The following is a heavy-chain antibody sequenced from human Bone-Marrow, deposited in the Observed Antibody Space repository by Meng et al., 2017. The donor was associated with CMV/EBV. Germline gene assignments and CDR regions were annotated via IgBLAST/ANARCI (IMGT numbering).Heavy chain of an antibody. CDR2: IIPILGIA. D-gene: IGHD3-10*01. CDR3: ARITMVRGVITTRSGMDV. V-gene: IGHV1-69*10. J-gene: IGHJ6*02. CDR1: GGTFSSYA. Sequence: SVKVFCKASGGTFSSYAISWVRQAPGQGLEWMGGIIPILGIANYAQKFQGRVTITADKSTSTAYMELSSLRSEDTAVYYCARITMVRGVITTRSGMDVWGQGTTVTVSS.